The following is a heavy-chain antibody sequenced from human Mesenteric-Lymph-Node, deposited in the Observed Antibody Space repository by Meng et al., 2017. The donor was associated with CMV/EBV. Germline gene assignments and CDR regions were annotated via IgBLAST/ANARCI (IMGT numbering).Heavy chain of an antibody. CDR2: INSDGSST. Sequence: GESLKISCAASGFTFSSYWMHWVRQVPGKGLVWVSRINSDGSSTTYADSVRGRFTISRDNAKNSLYLQMNSLRAEDTAVYYCARDFRITIMTFDYWGQGTLVTVSS. CDR1: GFTFSSYW. J-gene: IGHJ4*02. D-gene: IGHD1-14*01. V-gene: IGHV3-74*03. CDR3: ARDFRITIMTFDY.